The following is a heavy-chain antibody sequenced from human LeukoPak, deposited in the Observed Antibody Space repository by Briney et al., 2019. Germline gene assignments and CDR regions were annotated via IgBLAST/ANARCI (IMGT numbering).Heavy chain of an antibody. D-gene: IGHD6-19*01. Sequence: SETLSLTCTVSGGSISSYYWSWIRQPPGKGLEWIGYICYSGSTNYNPSLKSRVTISVDTSKNQFSLKLSSVTAADTAVYYCARATPGYSSGWGFDYWGQGTLVTVSS. J-gene: IGHJ4*02. CDR2: ICYSGST. V-gene: IGHV4-59*01. CDR1: GGSISSYY. CDR3: ARATPGYSSGWGFDY.